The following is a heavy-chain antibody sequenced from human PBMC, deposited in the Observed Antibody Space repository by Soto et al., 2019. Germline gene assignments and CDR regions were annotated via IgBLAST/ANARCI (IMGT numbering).Heavy chain of an antibody. J-gene: IGHJ4*02. Sequence: QVQLVQSGAEVKKPGASVKVSCKASGYTFTSYDINWVRQATGQGHEWMGWMNPNSGNTGYAQKFQGRVTMTRNTSISTAYMELSSLRSEDTAVYYCARGVACSGGSCYYFDYWGQGTLVTVSS. CDR1: GYTFTSYD. D-gene: IGHD2-15*01. V-gene: IGHV1-8*01. CDR2: MNPNSGNT. CDR3: ARGVACSGGSCYYFDY.